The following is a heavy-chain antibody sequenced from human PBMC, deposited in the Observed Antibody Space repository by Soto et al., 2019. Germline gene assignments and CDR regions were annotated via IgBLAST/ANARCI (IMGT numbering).Heavy chain of an antibody. CDR2: ISSNGDIT. Sequence: GSLRLSRSASGFTFSTYSMQWVRQAPGNGLEYVSAISSNGDITIYADSVKGRFTISRDNAKNTLYLQMSSLRAEDTAVYYCLKDGGEYNYACSGQGALVTVSS. CDR3: LKDGGEYNYAC. V-gene: IGHV3-64D*06. J-gene: IGHJ4*02. D-gene: IGHD3-16*01. CDR1: GFTFSTYS.